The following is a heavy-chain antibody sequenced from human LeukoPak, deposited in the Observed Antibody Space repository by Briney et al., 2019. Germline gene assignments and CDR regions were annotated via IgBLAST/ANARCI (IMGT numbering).Heavy chain of an antibody. J-gene: IGHJ2*01. Sequence: SETLSLTCTVSGGFISSYYWSWIRQPPGKGLEWIGYIYYSGSTNYNPSLKSRVTISVDTSKNQFSLKLSSVTAADTAVYYCARFDYYGSGRHFDLWGRGTLVTVSS. CDR2: IYYSGST. V-gene: IGHV4-59*01. D-gene: IGHD3-10*01. CDR3: ARFDYYGSGRHFDL. CDR1: GGFISSYY.